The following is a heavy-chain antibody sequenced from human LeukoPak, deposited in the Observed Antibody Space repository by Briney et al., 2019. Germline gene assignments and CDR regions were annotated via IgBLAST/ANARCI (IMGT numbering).Heavy chain of an antibody. CDR1: GYTFTSYY. CDR3: ASENSSGYYRFDY. CDR2: INPSGGYT. Sequence: GASVKVSCKASGYTFTSYYMYWVRQAPGQGLEWMGIINPSGGYTSYARKFQGRVTMTRDTSTSTVYMELSSLTSEDTAVYYCASENSSGYYRFDYWGQGTLVTVSS. D-gene: IGHD3-22*01. J-gene: IGHJ4*02. V-gene: IGHV1-46*01.